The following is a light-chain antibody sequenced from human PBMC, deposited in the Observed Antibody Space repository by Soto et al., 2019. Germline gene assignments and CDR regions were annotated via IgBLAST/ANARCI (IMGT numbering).Light chain of an antibody. CDR3: CSYAGSSTLYV. J-gene: IGLJ1*01. V-gene: IGLV2-23*02. CDR1: SSDVGSYNL. CDR2: EVS. Sequence: QSVLSQPAPVSGSPGQSITISCPGTSSDVGSYNLVSWYQQHPGKAPKLIIYEVSKRPSGVSNRFSGSKSGNTASLTISELQAEDEADYYCCSYAGSSTLYVFGTGTKVTVL.